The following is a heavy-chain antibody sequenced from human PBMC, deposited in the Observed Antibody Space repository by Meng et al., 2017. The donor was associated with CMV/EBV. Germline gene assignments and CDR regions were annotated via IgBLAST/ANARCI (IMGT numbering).Heavy chain of an antibody. Sequence: GSLRLSCAVYGGSFSGYYWSWIRQPPGKGLEWIGEINHSGSTNYNPSLKSRVTISVDTSKNQFSLKLSSVTAAETAVYYCARDRWVSSWGYYYGMDVWGRGTTVTVSS. CDR3: ARDRWVSSWGYYYGMDV. V-gene: IGHV4-34*01. CDR2: INHSGST. D-gene: IGHD6-13*01. CDR1: GGSFSGYY. J-gene: IGHJ6*02.